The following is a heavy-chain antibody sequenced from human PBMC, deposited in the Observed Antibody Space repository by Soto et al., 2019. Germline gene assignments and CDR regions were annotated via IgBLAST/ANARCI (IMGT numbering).Heavy chain of an antibody. V-gene: IGHV1-69*13. CDR1: GGTVSIYA. CDR2: VIPLFGAS. J-gene: IGHJ3*02. CDR3: AREKHLRRPFDI. Sequence: AVKVSCTTSGGTVSIYAIXWVRQAPGQGQERTGWVIPLFGASNYAEKFQGRVTITAEESTSTAYMELSSLRSEDTALYYCAREKHLRRPFDIWGQATIVAASS.